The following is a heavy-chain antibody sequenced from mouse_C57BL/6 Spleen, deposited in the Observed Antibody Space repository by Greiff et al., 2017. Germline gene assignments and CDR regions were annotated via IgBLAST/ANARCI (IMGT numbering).Heavy chain of an antibody. CDR3: ARGSNYFDY. Sequence: QVQLKQPGAELVMPGASVKLSCKASGYTFTSYWMHWVKQRPGQGLEWIGEIDPSDSYTNYNQKFKGKSTLTVDKSSSTAYMQLSSLTSEDSAVYYCARGSNYFDYWGQGTTLTVSS. CDR2: IDPSDSYT. CDR1: GYTFTSYW. D-gene: IGHD5-1*01. V-gene: IGHV1-69*01. J-gene: IGHJ2*01.